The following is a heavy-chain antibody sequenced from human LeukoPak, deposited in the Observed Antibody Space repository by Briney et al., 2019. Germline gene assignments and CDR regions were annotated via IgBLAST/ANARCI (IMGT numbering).Heavy chain of an antibody. CDR1: GFTFSSYS. V-gene: IGHV3-21*01. Sequence: PGGSLRLSCAASGFTFSSYSMNWVRQAPGKGLEWVSSISSSSSYIYYADSVKGRFTISRGNAKNSLYLQMNSLRAEDTAVYYCARTRELLDAFDIWGQGTMVTVSS. CDR2: ISSSSSYI. D-gene: IGHD1-26*01. J-gene: IGHJ3*02. CDR3: ARTRELLDAFDI.